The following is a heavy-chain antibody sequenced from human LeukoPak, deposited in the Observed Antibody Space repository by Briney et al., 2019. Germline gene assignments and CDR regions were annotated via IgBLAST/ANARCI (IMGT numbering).Heavy chain of an antibody. Sequence: GGSLRLSCEASGFTFSRYAMSWVRQAPGKGLEWVSGISGSGGYTYYADSVRGRFTTSRDNSKNTLYLQMNSLRAEDTAVYYCAKDLLECSSTSCYGWYYYGMDVWGQGTTVTVSS. V-gene: IGHV3-23*01. CDR3: AKDLLECSSTSCYGWYYYGMDV. CDR1: GFTFSRYA. D-gene: IGHD2-2*01. J-gene: IGHJ6*02. CDR2: ISGSGGYT.